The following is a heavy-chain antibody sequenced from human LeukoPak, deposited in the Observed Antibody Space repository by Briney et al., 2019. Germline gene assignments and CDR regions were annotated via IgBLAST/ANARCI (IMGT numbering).Heavy chain of an antibody. D-gene: IGHD3-10*01. J-gene: IGHJ4*02. Sequence: GGSLRLSCAASGFTFSTYGMHWVRQARGKGLEWVAVIWNDGSNKYYADSVKGRFTISRDNSKNTLYLQMNSLRAEDTAVYSCARASGPFDYWGQGTLVTVSS. CDR2: IWNDGSNK. CDR1: GFTFSTYG. CDR3: ARASGPFDY. V-gene: IGHV3-33*01.